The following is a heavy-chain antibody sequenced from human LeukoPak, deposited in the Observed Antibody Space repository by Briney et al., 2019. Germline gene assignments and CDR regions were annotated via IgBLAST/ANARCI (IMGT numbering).Heavy chain of an antibody. V-gene: IGHV4-30-4*08. CDR3: ARATITMMVGIPADAFDI. J-gene: IGHJ3*02. D-gene: IGHD3-22*01. CDR2: IYYSGNT. Sequence: SETLSLTCTVSGGSIRSGDYYWSWIRQPPGKGLEWIGYIYYSGNTYYNPSLKSRVTISVDTSKKQFSLKLSSVTAADTAVYHCARATITMMVGIPADAFDIRGQGTMVTVSS. CDR1: GGSIRSGDYY.